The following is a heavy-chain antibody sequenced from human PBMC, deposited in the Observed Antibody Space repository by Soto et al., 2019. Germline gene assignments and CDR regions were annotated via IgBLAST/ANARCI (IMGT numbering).Heavy chain of an antibody. CDR1: GFTFTRYS. V-gene: IGHV3-21*06. CDR3: ARESEDPTSNFDY. J-gene: IGHJ4*02. Sequence: LRLSCAASGFTFTRYSMNWVRQAPGKGLEWVSSISSTTNYIYYGDSMKGRFTISRDNAKNSLYLEMNSLRAEDTAVYYCARESEDPTSNFDYWGQGTLVTVSS. CDR2: ISSTTNYI.